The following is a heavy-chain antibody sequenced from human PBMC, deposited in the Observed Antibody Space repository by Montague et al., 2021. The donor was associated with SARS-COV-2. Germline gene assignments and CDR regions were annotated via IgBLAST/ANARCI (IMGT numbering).Heavy chain of an antibody. V-gene: IGHV4-34*01. CDR2: INHSGST. CDR1: GGSFSGYY. J-gene: IGHJ6*03. CDR3: ARRVAFTIFGVVTNPGYMDV. D-gene: IGHD3-3*01. Sequence: SETLSLTCAVYGGSFSGYYWSWIRQPPGKGLEWIGEINHSGSTNYNPSLKSRVTISVDTSKNQFSLKLSSVTATDTAVYYCARRVAFTIFGVVTNPGYMDVWGKGTTVTVSS.